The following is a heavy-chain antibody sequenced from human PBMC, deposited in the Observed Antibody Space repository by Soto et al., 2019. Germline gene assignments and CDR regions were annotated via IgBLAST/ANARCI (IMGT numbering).Heavy chain of an antibody. J-gene: IGHJ4*02. CDR1: GGSISSGDYY. CDR2: IFYSGNT. CDR3: ARWVTSTRGLDS. D-gene: IGHD3-22*01. V-gene: IGHV4-30-4*01. Sequence: PSETLSLTCTVSGGSISSGDYYWTWIRQPPGKGLEWIAYIFYSGNTYYNPSLRSRLSISVDTSRNQFSLKLSSVTAADSAMYYCARWVTSTRGLDSWGQGTLVTVSS.